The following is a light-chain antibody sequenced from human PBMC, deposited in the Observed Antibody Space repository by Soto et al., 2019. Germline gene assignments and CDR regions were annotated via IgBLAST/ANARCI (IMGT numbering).Light chain of an antibody. CDR3: QSYDRSLSGSI. CDR2: SNS. V-gene: IGLV1-40*01. Sequence: QAVVTQPPSVSGAPGQRVTISCTGTSSNVGAGYNVHWYQQLPGTAPKLLIYSNSNRPSGVPDRFSGSKSGTSASLAITGLQAEDEGDYYCQSYDRSLSGSIFGGGTKLTGL. CDR1: SSNVGAGYN. J-gene: IGLJ2*01.